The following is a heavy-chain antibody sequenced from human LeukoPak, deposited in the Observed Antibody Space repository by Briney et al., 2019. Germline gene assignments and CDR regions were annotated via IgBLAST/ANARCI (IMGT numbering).Heavy chain of an antibody. Sequence: GGSLRLSCAASGLTVSNNYLSWVRQAPGKGLEWVSVLYVDGSTYYADSVKGRFTISRDNSKNMMYRQMNSLTADDSAAYYCARNVSSRHLDYWGQGTLVTVSS. CDR1: GLTVSNNY. CDR3: ARNVSSRHLDY. V-gene: IGHV3-66*01. CDR2: LYVDGST. D-gene: IGHD3-10*02. J-gene: IGHJ4*02.